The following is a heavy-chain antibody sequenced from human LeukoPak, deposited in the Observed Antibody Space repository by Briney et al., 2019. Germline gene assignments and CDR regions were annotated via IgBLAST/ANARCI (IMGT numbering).Heavy chain of an antibody. J-gene: IGHJ5*02. V-gene: IGHV5-51*07. CDR3: ARQEYCSGGSCYTWFDP. CDR1: GYRFTNYW. D-gene: IGHD2-15*01. Sequence: GESLKISCKGSGYRFTNYWIGWVHQMPGKGLEWMGIIYPGDSDIRYSPSFQGQVTISADKSISTAYLQWSSLKASDTAIYYCARQEYCSGGSCYTWFDPWGQGTLVTVSS. CDR2: IYPGDSDI.